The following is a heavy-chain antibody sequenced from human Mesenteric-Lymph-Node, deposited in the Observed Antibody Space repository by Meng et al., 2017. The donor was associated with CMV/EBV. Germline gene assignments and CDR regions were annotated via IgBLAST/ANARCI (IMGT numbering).Heavy chain of an antibody. CDR2: IYSGGST. J-gene: IGHJ4*02. V-gene: IGHV3-66*01. CDR1: GFTVSSNY. CDR3: AREGDYYFDY. Sequence: LRLSCAASGFTVSSNYMSWVRQAPGKGLEWVSVIYSGGSTYYADSVKGRFTVSRDNSKNTLYLQMNSLRAEDTAVYYCAREGDYYFDYWGQGTLVTVSS. D-gene: IGHD3-3*01.